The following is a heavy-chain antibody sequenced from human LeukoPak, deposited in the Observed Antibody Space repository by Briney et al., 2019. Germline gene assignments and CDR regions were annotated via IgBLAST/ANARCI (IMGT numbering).Heavy chain of an antibody. D-gene: IGHD3-3*01. V-gene: IGHV5-51*01. J-gene: IGHJ4*02. CDR2: IYPGDSDT. Sequence: GESLKISCKGSGYSFTSYWIGWVRQMPGKGPEWMGIIYPGDSDTRYSPSFQGQVTISADKSISTAYLQWSSLKASDTAMYYCARRTYDFWSGYYQYYFDYWGQGTLVTVSS. CDR3: ARRTYDFWSGYYQYYFDY. CDR1: GYSFTSYW.